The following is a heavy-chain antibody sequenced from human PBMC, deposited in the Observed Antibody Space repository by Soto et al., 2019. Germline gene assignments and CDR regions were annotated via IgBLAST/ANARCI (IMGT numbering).Heavy chain of an antibody. J-gene: IGHJ5*02. Sequence: QVQLQQWGAGLLKPSETLSLTCAVYGGSFSGYYWSWIRQPPGKGLEWIGEINHSGSTNYNPSLKSRVTISVDTSKNQFSLKLSSVTAADTAVYYCARRGGVPLGHAYCYGSGRVDPWGQGTLVTVSS. CDR2: INHSGST. V-gene: IGHV4-34*01. CDR1: GGSFSGYY. D-gene: IGHD3-10*01. CDR3: ARRGGVPLGHAYCYGSGRVDP.